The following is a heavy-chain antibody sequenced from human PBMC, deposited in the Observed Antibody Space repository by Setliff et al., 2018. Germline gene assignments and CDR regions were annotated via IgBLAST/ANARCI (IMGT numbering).Heavy chain of an antibody. Sequence: PGGSLRLSCAASGFTFSSYAMNWVRQAPGKGLEWVANIKEDGGEQYYVDSVKGRFTISRDNAENSLYLQMNSLRAEDTAVYYCARDGGEYWGQGTLVTVSS. V-gene: IGHV3-7*01. CDR3: ARDGGEY. CDR1: GFTFSSYA. D-gene: IGHD3-16*01. J-gene: IGHJ4*02. CDR2: IKEDGGEQ.